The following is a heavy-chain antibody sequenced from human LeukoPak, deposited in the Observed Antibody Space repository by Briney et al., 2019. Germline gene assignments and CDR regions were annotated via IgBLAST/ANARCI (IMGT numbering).Heavy chain of an antibody. CDR2: IIPIFDTP. CDR3: ASCSYVDYYYYGMDV. J-gene: IGHJ6*02. CDR1: GGTFANYA. Sequence: SVKVSCKASGGTFANYALGWVRQAPGQGLEWMGGIIPIFDTPNYARKFQGKVTITAGESTSTAYKELSSLGSDDTAVYYCASCSYVDYYYYGMDVWGQGTTVTVSS. D-gene: IGHD3-10*02. V-gene: IGHV1-69*01.